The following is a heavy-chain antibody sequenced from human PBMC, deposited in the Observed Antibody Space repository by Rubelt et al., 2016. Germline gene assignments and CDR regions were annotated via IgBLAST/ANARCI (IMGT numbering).Heavy chain of an antibody. J-gene: IGHJ3*02. CDR2: ITDSGSST. CDR3: AKSMAYTALFHI. V-gene: IGHV3-23*04. D-gene: IGHD4-11*01. Sequence: EVQLVESGGVVVQPGGSLRLSCAASGFTFDDYAMHWVRQAPGKGLEWVSVITDSGSSTYYADSVKGRVTVSRDNSKNTLFLQMNSLRVDDTAVYYCAKSMAYTALFHIWGQGTMVTVSS. CDR1: GFTFDDYA.